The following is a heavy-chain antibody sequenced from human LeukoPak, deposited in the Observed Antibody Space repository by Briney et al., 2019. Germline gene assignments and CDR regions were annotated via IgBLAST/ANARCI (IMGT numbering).Heavy chain of an antibody. J-gene: IGHJ3*02. CDR3: ARGFTLSVAGNGGAFDI. D-gene: IGHD6-19*01. Sequence: SETLSLTCAVYGGSFSGYYWSWIRQPPGKGLEWIGEINHSGSTNYNPSLKSRVTISVDTSKNQFSLKLSSVSAADTAVYYCARGFTLSVAGNGGAFDIWGQGTMVTVSS. CDR2: INHSGST. CDR1: GGSFSGYY. V-gene: IGHV4-34*01.